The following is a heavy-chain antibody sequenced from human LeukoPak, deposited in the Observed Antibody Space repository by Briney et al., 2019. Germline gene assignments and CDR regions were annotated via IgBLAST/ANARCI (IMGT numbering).Heavy chain of an antibody. J-gene: IGHJ6*03. CDR2: ISYDGSNK. D-gene: IGHD3-10*01. V-gene: IGHV3-30*18. Sequence: PGGSLRLSCAASGFTFSSYGMHWVRQAPGKGLEWVAVISYDGSNKYYADSVKGRFTISRDNSKNTLYLQMNSLRAEDTAVYYCAKSGGLDWGYYYYYMDVWGKGTTVTVSS. CDR1: GFTFSSYG. CDR3: AKSGGLDWGYYYYYMDV.